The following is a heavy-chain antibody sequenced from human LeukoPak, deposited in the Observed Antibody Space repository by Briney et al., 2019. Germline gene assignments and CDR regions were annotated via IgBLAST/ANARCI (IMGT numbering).Heavy chain of an antibody. D-gene: IGHD6-13*01. V-gene: IGHV4-34*01. CDR2: INHSGST. CDR3: ARWDPGIAAVALDY. J-gene: IGHJ4*02. CDR1: ARPISSYY. Sequence: PSETLSLTCSVSARPISSYYWSWIRQPPGKGLEWIGEINHSGSTNYNPSLKSRVTISIDTSKNQFSLKLSSVTAADTAVYYCARWDPGIAAVALDYWGQGTLVTVSS.